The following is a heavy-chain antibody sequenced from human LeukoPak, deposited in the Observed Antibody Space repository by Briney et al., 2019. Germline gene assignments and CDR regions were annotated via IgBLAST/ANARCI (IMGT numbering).Heavy chain of an antibody. V-gene: IGHV4-59*08. CDR3: ATANWGPYYFDY. Sequence: PSETLSLTCTVPGGSISSNYWSWIRQPLGKGLEWIGYIYYSGSTNYNPSLKSRVTISVDTSKKQFSLKLSSVTAADTAVYYCATANWGPYYFDYWGQGTLVTVSS. J-gene: IGHJ4*02. CDR1: GGSISSNY. D-gene: IGHD7-27*01. CDR2: IYYSGST.